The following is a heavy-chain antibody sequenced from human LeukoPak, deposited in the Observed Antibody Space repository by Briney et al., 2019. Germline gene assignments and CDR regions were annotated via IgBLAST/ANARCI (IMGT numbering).Heavy chain of an antibody. D-gene: IGHD3/OR15-3a*01. Sequence: GGSLRLSCAASGFTVSSNYMSWVRQAPGKGLEWVSVIYSGGSTYYADSVKGRFTISRDNRKNLLHLQMNSLRPDDSAVYYCAKDLGSAITSALALDVWGQGTLVTVSS. V-gene: IGHV3-53*01. CDR3: AKDLGSAITSALALDV. CDR1: GFTVSSNY. J-gene: IGHJ4*02. CDR2: IYSGGST.